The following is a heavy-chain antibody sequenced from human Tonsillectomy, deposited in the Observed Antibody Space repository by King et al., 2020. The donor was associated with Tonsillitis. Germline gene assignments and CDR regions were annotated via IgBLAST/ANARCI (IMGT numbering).Heavy chain of an antibody. V-gene: IGHV1-46*01. CDR3: ARAGIVGATRAWFDP. CDR2: INPSGDST. Sequence: QLVQSGAEVKKPGASVKVSCKASGYTFTSYDMHWVRQAPGQGLEWMGIINPSGDSTSYAQKFQGRVTLTRDTSTSTVYMGLGSLRSEDTAVYYCARAGIVGATRAWFDPWGQGTLVTVSS. J-gene: IGHJ5*02. CDR1: GYTFTSYD. D-gene: IGHD1-26*01.